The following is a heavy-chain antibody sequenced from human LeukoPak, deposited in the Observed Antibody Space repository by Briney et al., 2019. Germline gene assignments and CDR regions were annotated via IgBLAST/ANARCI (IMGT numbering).Heavy chain of an antibody. V-gene: IGHV3-23*01. J-gene: IGHJ4*02. D-gene: IGHD2-2*01. CDR2: ISGSGGST. Sequence: GGSLRLSCAASGFTFSSYAMSWVRQAPGKGLEWVSAISGSGGSTYYADSVKGRFTISRDNSKNTLYLQMNSLRAEDTAVYYCAKDLAKNAVVPAATLQGYWGQGTLVTVSS. CDR3: AKDLAKNAVVPAATLQGY. CDR1: GFTFSSYA.